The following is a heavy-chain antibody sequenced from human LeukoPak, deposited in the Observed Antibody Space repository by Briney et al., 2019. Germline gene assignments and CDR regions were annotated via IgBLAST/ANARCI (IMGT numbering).Heavy chain of an antibody. D-gene: IGHD5/OR15-5a*01. CDR1: GGSISSSSYY. CDR3: ARRHINLRAFAI. V-gene: IGHV4-39*01. Sequence: SETLSLTCTVSGGSISSSSYYWGWIRQPPGKGLEWIGSIYYTGSTYYNPPLKTRVTISVDTSKNQFSLRLGSVTAADTAVFYCARRHINLRAFAIWGQGTMVTVSS. J-gene: IGHJ3*02. CDR2: IYYTGST.